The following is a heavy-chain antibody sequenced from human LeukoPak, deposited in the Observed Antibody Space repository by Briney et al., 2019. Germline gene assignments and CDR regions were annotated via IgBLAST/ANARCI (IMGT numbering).Heavy chain of an antibody. J-gene: IGHJ4*02. Sequence: KPSQTLSLTCVVTGGSISSGGYSWSWIRQPPGKGLEWIGYIYQSGSTYYNPSLECRVTISVDRSKNQFSLKLSSVTAADTAVYYCGRGGIAAAASGVDYWGQGTLVTVSS. CDR2: IYQSGST. D-gene: IGHD6-13*01. CDR3: GRGGIAAAASGVDY. CDR1: GGSISSGGYS. V-gene: IGHV4-30-2*01.